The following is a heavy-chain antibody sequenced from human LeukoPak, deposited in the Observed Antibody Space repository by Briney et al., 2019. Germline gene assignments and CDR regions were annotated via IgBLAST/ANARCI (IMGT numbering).Heavy chain of an antibody. D-gene: IGHD2-2*01. CDR1: GXSISSYY. J-gene: IGHJ4*02. Sequence: PSETLSLTCTVSGXSISSYYWIWIRQPPGKGLEWIGDIYYSGRTNYNPSLKSRVTTSLDTSKNQISLKLSSVTAADTAVYYCARPQTMGSSSPLGYWGQGTLVTVSS. V-gene: IGHV4-59*01. CDR2: IYYSGRT. CDR3: ARPQTMGSSSPLGY.